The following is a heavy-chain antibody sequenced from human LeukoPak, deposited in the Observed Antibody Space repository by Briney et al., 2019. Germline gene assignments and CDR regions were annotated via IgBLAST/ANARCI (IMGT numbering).Heavy chain of an antibody. J-gene: IGHJ4*02. CDR3: AKDMGYSGSYSGFDY. D-gene: IGHD1-26*01. CDR1: GFTFSSYS. CDR2: ISSSSSYI. Sequence: GGSLRLSCAASGFTFSSYSMNWVRQAPGKGLEWVSSISSSSSYIYYADSVKGQFTISRDNAKNSLYLQMNSLRAEDTAVYYCAKDMGYSGSYSGFDYWGQGTLVTVSS. V-gene: IGHV3-21*01.